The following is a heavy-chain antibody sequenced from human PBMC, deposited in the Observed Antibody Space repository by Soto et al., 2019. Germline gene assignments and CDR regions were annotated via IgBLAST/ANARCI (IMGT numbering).Heavy chain of an antibody. V-gene: IGHV3-30*18. J-gene: IGHJ4*02. CDR1: GFTFSSYG. Sequence: GVLRLSCAASGFTFSSYGMHWVRQAPGKGLEWVAVISYDGSNKYYADSVKGRFTISRDNSKNTLYLQMNSLRAEDTAVYYCGKDQSSRWFGELFFGYFDYGGQGPLVTVSS. D-gene: IGHD3-10*01. CDR3: GKDQSSRWFGELFFGYFDY. CDR2: ISYDGSNK.